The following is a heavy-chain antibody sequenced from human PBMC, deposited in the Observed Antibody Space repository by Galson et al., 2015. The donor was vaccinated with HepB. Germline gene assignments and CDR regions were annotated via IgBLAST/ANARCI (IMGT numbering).Heavy chain of an antibody. CDR3: AREWFGDFKGYYYYGMDV. D-gene: IGHD3-10*01. CDR1: GYSFTSYW. V-gene: IGHV5-51*01. CDR2: IYPGDSDT. J-gene: IGHJ6*02. Sequence: SGAEVKKPGESLKISCKGSGYSFTSYWIGWVRQMPGKGLEWMGIIYPGDSDTNYSPSFQGHVTISADKSISTAYLQWSSLKASDTAMYYCAREWFGDFKGYYYYGMDVWGQGTTVTVSS.